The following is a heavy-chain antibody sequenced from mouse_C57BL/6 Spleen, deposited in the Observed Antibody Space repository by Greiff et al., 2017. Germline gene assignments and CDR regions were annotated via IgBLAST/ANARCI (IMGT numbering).Heavy chain of an antibody. CDR2: IDPSDSET. CDR1: GYTFTSYW. D-gene: IGHD2-3*01. V-gene: IGHV1-52*01. CDR3: ARGGSMMAYYAMDY. Sequence: VQLQQPGAELVRPGSSVKLSCKASGYTFTSYWMHWVKQRPIQGLEWIGNIDPSDSETHYNQKFKDKATLTVDKSSSTAYMQLSSLTSADSAVYCCARGGSMMAYYAMDYWGQGTSVTVSS. J-gene: IGHJ4*01.